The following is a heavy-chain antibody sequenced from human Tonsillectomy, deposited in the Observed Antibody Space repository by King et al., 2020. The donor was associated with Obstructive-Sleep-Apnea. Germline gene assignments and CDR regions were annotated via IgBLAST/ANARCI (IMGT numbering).Heavy chain of an antibody. CDR2: IYYSGST. D-gene: IGHD2-21*01. CDR3: TRGPSLGEENDY. Sequence: LQLQESGPGLVKPSETLSLTCTVSGDSISTSYYWTWIRRPPVKGLEWIGSIYYSGSTYYNPSLKSRVTISVDTSKNQFSLNLSSVTAADTAVYYCTRGPSLGEENDYWGQGTLVTVSS. V-gene: IGHV4-39*07. J-gene: IGHJ4*02. CDR1: GDSISTSYY.